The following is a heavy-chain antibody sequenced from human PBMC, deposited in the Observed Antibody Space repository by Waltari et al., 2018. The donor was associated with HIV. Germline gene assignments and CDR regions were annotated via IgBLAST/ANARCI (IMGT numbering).Heavy chain of an antibody. CDR3: ARSDSSGWSYYYYGMDV. D-gene: IGHD6-19*01. Sequence: QVTLKESGPVLVKPTETLTLTCTVSGFSLSNSLMGVSWIRQPPGKALEWLAHIFSSDKKSYNTSLKSRLTISKDTSKSQVVLTMTNMDPVDTATYYCARSDSSGWSYYYYGMDVWGQGTTVTVSS. CDR1: GFSLSNSLMG. V-gene: IGHV2-26*01. J-gene: IGHJ6*02. CDR2: IFSSDKK.